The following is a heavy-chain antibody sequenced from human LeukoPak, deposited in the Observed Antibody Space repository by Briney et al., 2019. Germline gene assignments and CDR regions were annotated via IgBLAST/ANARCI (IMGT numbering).Heavy chain of an antibody. CDR2: ISPDGTSK. J-gene: IGHJ5*02. Sequence: PGGSLRLSCVASKFIFIDSPMHWVRHPPGKGLQWVAVISPDGTSKYYADSVKGRFTISRDNSKDTLFLQMESLRIEDTAVYYCARAPLSPEPWGQGTLVSVSS. V-gene: IGHV3-30-3*01. CDR1: KFIFIDSP. CDR3: ARAPLSPEP.